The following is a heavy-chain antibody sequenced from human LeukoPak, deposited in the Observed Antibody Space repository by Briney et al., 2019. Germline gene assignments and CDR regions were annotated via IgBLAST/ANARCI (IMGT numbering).Heavy chain of an antibody. CDR2: IYYSGST. Sequence: SETLSLTCTVSGGSISSSSYYWGWIRQPPGKGLEWIGTIYYSGSTYYNPSLKSRVTISVDTSKNQFSLKLSSVTAADTAVYYCARQQLIAFDYWGQGTLVTVSS. D-gene: IGHD2-21*01. CDR3: ARQQLIAFDY. V-gene: IGHV4-39*01. J-gene: IGHJ4*02. CDR1: GGSISSSSYY.